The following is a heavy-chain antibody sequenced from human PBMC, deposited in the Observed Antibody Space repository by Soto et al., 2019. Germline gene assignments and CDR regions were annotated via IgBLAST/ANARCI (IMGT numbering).Heavy chain of an antibody. J-gene: IGHJ5*02. CDR3: ARDQGVAAAGITWFDP. V-gene: IGHV4-4*07. Sequence: SETLSLTCTVSGGSFSTYYWSWIRQPPGKGLEWIGHIHSSGSTNYNPSLKSRVTMSVDTSKNQFSLRLMSLTAADTAVYYCARDQGVAAAGITWFDPWGQGSLVTVSS. CDR1: GGSFSTYY. D-gene: IGHD6-13*01. CDR2: IHSSGST.